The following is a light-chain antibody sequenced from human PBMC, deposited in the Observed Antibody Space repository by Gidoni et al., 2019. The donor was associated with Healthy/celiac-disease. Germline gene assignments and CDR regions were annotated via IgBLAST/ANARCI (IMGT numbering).Light chain of an antibody. CDR3: CSYAGSSTWV. CDR1: SSDVGSYNL. CDR2: EVS. Sequence: QSALTQPAPVSGSPGQSITISCTGTSSDVGSYNLVSWYQQHPGKAPKLMIYEVSQRPSGVSNRFSGSKSGNTASLTISGLQAEDEADYYCCSYAGSSTWVFGTGTKVTVL. J-gene: IGLJ1*01. V-gene: IGLV2-23*02.